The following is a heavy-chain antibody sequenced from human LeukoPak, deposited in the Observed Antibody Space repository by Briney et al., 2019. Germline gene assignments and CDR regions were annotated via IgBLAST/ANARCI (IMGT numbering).Heavy chain of an antibody. CDR1: GGTFSSYA. CDR2: IILIFVTA. J-gene: IGHJ5*02. CDR3: AREGNYDILTGYSGGSSNWFDP. Sequence: SVKVSCKASGGTFSSYAISWVGQAPGQGLEWMGGIILIFVTANYAQKFQGRVTITADESTSTAYMELSSLRSEDTAVYYCAREGNYDILTGYSGGSSNWFDPWGQGTLVTVSS. V-gene: IGHV1-69*13. D-gene: IGHD3-9*01.